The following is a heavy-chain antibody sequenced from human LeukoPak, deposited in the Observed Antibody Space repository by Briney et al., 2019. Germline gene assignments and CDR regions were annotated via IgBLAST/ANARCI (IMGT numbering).Heavy chain of an antibody. CDR1: GGSISSYY. CDR2: IYYSGST. Sequence: SETLSLTCTVSGGSISSYYWSWIRQPPGKGLEWIGYIYYSGSTNYNPSLKSRVTISVDTSKNQFSLKLSSVTAADTAVYYCARMVWDYYGSGSYYANYYYYYYMDVWGKGTTVTISS. V-gene: IGHV4-59*01. J-gene: IGHJ6*03. CDR3: ARMVWDYYGSGSYYANYYYYYYMDV. D-gene: IGHD3-10*01.